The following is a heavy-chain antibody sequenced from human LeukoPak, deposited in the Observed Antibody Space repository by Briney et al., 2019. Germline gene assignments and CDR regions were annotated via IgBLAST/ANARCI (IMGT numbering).Heavy chain of an antibody. Sequence: TGGSLRLSCAASGFTFSSYAMSWVRQAPGKGLEWVSAISGSGGSTYCADSVKGRFTISRDNSKNTLYLQMNSLRAGDTAVYYCAKDFLTPGYGDYPEGFDYWGQGTLVTVSS. D-gene: IGHD4-17*01. CDR1: GFTFSSYA. J-gene: IGHJ4*02. CDR3: AKDFLTPGYGDYPEGFDY. V-gene: IGHV3-23*01. CDR2: ISGSGGST.